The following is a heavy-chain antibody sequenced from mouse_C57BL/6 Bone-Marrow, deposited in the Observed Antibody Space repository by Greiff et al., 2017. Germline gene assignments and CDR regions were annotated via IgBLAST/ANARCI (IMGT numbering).Heavy chain of an antibody. V-gene: IGHV1-19*01. CDR1: GYTFTDYY. Sequence: SGPVLVKPGASVKMSCKASGYTFTDYYMNWVKQSHGKSLEWIGVINPYNGGTSYNQKFKGKATLTVDKSSSTAYMELNSLTSEDSAVYYCASYSNYEAYWGQGTLVTVYA. CDR3: ASYSNYEAY. CDR2: INPYNGGT. J-gene: IGHJ3*01. D-gene: IGHD2-5*01.